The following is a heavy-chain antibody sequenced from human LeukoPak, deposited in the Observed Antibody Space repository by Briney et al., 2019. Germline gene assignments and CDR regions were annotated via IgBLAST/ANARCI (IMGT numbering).Heavy chain of an antibody. J-gene: IGHJ4*02. V-gene: IGHV3-11*06. CDR1: GFTFSDYY. CDR3: AGGLGSYSPDY. CDR2: ISSSSSYT. Sequence: GGSLRLSCAASGFTFSDYYMSWIRQAPGKGLEWVSYISSSSSYTNYADSVKGRFTISRDNAKNSLYLQMNSLRAEDTAVYYCAGGLGSYSPDYWGQGTLVSVSS. D-gene: IGHD3-10*01.